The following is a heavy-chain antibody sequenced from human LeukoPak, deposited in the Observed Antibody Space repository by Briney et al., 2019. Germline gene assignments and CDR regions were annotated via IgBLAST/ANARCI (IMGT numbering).Heavy chain of an antibody. CDR1: GFTFSSYW. CDR3: ARDSPAYNWNYGIFDY. Sequence: PGGSLRLSCAASGFTFSSYWMSWVRQAPGKGLEWVANIKQDGSEKYYVDSVKGRFTISRDNAKNSLYLQMNSLRAEDTAVYYCARDSPAYNWNYGIFDYWGQGTLVTVSS. CDR2: IKQDGSEK. V-gene: IGHV3-7*01. J-gene: IGHJ4*02. D-gene: IGHD1-7*01.